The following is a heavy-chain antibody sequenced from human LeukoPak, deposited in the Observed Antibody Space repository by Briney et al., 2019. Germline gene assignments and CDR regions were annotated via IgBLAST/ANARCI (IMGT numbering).Heavy chain of an antibody. CDR3: AKDAPSGIAVAGTDY. D-gene: IGHD6-19*01. V-gene: IGHV3-21*04. CDR2: ISSSSSYI. CDR1: GFTFSSYS. J-gene: IGHJ4*02. Sequence: GGSLRLSCAASGFTFSSYSMNWVRQAPGKGLEWVSFISSSSSYIYYADSVKGRFTISRDNSKNTLYLQMNSLRAEDTAVYYCAKDAPSGIAVAGTDYWGQGTLVTVSS.